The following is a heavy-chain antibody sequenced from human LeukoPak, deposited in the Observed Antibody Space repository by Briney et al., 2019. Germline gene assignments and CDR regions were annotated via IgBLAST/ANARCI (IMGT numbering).Heavy chain of an antibody. Sequence: KPSETLSLTCTVSGGSISSGVYSWSWIRQPPGKGLEWIGYIYHSGSTYYNPSLKSRVTISVDRSKNQFSLKLSSVTAADTAVYYCARVPSGGYYWGALDYWGQGTLVTVSS. CDR2: IYHSGST. D-gene: IGHD3-22*01. V-gene: IGHV4-30-2*01. J-gene: IGHJ4*02. CDR1: GGSISSGVYS. CDR3: ARVPSGGYYWGALDY.